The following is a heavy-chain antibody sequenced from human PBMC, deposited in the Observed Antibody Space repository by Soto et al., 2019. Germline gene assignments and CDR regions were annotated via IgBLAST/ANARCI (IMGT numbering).Heavy chain of an antibody. V-gene: IGHV3-30*18. D-gene: IGHD3-10*01. Sequence: QVQLVESGGGVVQPGRSLRLSCAASGFTFSSYGMHWVRQAPGKGLEWVAVISFDGTNKYSADSVRGRFTISRDNSKNTLYLQMSSLRDEDTAVYYCAKDVGVGELWVHWFDLWGQGTLVTVSS. J-gene: IGHJ5*02. CDR3: AKDVGVGELWVHWFDL. CDR1: GFTFSSYG. CDR2: ISFDGTNK.